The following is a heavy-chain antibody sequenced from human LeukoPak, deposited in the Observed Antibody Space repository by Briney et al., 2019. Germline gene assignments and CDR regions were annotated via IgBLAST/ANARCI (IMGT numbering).Heavy chain of an antibody. CDR2: IKQGGSEV. J-gene: IGHJ6*03. D-gene: IGHD3-16*01. V-gene: IGHV3-7*01. Sequence: GGSLRLSCSASGFTFSRFWKSWVRQAPGKELEYVALIKQGGSEVYHMDSVKGRFTISRDDATNSLYLQMNSLRVEDTALYYCARDQGRMSLGYYYYYMDVWGRGTTVTVSS. CDR3: ARDQGRMSLGYYYYYMDV. CDR1: GFTFSRFW.